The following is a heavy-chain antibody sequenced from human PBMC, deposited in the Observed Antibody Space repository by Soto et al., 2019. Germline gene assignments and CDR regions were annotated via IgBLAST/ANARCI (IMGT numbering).Heavy chain of an antibody. J-gene: IGHJ4*02. V-gene: IGHV3-30*18. Sequence: GGSLRLSCAASGFTFSSYGMHWVRQAPGKGLEWVAVISYDGSNKYYADSVKGRFTISRDNSKNTLYLQMNSLRAEDTAVYYCAKDQGGYDLGVDYWGQGTLVTVSS. CDR1: GFTFSSYG. CDR2: ISYDGSNK. D-gene: IGHD5-12*01. CDR3: AKDQGGYDLGVDY.